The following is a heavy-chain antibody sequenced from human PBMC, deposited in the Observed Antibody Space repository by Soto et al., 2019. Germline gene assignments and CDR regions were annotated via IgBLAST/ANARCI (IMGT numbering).Heavy chain of an antibody. CDR1: GRSISIVNYY. Sequence: PSETLSLTCTVSGRSISIVNYYWSWIRQPPGKGLEWIGYIYYSGSTYYNPSLRSRVTISVDTSKNQFSLKLSSVTAADTAVYYCARYGSGECNRGSCYSPFDYWGQGTLVTVSS. D-gene: IGHD2-15*01. V-gene: IGHV4-30-4*01. CDR2: IYYSGST. J-gene: IGHJ4*02. CDR3: ARYGSGECNRGSCYSPFDY.